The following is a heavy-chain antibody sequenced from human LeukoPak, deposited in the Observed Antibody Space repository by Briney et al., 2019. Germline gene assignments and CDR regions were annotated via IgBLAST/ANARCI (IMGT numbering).Heavy chain of an antibody. V-gene: IGHV3-30*18. D-gene: IGHD3-3*01. CDR1: GFCFSSYV. CDR2: ISYDGSNN. Sequence: VWSVRLSCAHCGFCFSSYVLHWVRQAPAKGLERVAVISYDGSNNYYADSVKGRFTISRDNSKSTLYLQMNSLRAEDTAVYYCAKAYYDFWSGYLTWGQGTLVTVSS. J-gene: IGHJ5*02. CDR3: AKAYYDFWSGYLT.